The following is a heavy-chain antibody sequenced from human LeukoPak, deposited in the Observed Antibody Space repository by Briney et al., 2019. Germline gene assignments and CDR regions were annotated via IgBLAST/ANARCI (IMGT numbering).Heavy chain of an antibody. D-gene: IGHD4-23*01. Sequence: GGSLRLSCAASGFIFTDYWMSWVRQAPGKGLEWVANIKQDGSEKYYVGSVKGRFTISRDNAKSSLYLQMNSLRAEDTAVYYCTREMVMIDYWGQGNLVTVSS. CDR3: TREMVMIDY. J-gene: IGHJ4*02. V-gene: IGHV3-7*03. CDR1: GFIFTDYW. CDR2: IKQDGSEK.